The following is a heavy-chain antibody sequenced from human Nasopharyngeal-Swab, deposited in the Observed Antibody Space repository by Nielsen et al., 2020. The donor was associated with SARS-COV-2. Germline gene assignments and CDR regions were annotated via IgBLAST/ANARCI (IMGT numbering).Heavy chain of an antibody. D-gene: IGHD5-18*01. CDR3: AKQSWGYSYGYYFDY. CDR2: ISYDGSNK. J-gene: IGHJ4*02. Sequence: WIRQPPGKGLEWVAVISYDGSNKYYADSVKGRFTISRDNSKNTPYLQMNSLRAEDTAVYYCAKQSWGYSYGYYFDYWGQGTLVTVSS. V-gene: IGHV3-30*18.